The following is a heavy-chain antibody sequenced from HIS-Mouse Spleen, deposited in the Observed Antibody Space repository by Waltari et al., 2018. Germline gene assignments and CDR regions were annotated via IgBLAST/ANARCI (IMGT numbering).Heavy chain of an antibody. Sequence: QLQLQESGPGLVKPSETLSLTCTVSGGSISSSSYYWGWIRQPPGKGLEWIGRIYYSGVTYYNPSLKSGVTISVDTSKNQFSLKLSSVTAADTAVYYCAREIPYSSSWYDWYFDLWGRGTLVTVSS. CDR2: IYYSGVT. CDR1: GGSISSSSYY. V-gene: IGHV4-39*07. D-gene: IGHD6-13*01. CDR3: AREIPYSSSWYDWYFDL. J-gene: IGHJ2*01.